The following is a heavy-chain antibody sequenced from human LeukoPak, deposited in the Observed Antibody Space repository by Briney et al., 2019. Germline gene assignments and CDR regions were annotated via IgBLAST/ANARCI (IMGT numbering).Heavy chain of an antibody. Sequence: PGGSLRLSCAASGFTFSSYAMTWVRQAPGKGLEWVSAISGSGGNTYYADSVRGRFTISRDSSKNTLYVQMNSLRAEDTAVYYCASGGTLGDWFDPWGQGTLVTVSS. J-gene: IGHJ5*02. CDR2: ISGSGGNT. CDR1: GFTFSSYA. D-gene: IGHD1-1*01. V-gene: IGHV3-23*01. CDR3: ASGGTLGDWFDP.